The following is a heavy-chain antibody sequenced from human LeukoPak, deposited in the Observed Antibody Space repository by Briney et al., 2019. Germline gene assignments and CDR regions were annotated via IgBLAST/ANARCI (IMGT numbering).Heavy chain of an antibody. D-gene: IGHD2-15*01. CDR2: INRSGST. CDR1: GGSFSGYY. CDR3: ARVVGEVADGMDV. V-gene: IGHV4-34*01. J-gene: IGHJ6*04. Sequence: SETLSLTCAVYGGSFSGYYWSWIRQPPGKGLEWIGEINRSGSTNYNPSLKSRVTISVDTSKNQFSLKLSSVTAADTAVYYCARVVGEVADGMDVWGKGTTVTVSS.